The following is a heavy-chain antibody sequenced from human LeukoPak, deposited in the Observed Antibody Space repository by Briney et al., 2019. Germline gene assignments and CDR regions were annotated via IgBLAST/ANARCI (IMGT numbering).Heavy chain of an antibody. CDR3: ARVEIAGYGSSHFDS. V-gene: IGHV1-2*02. CDR1: GYTFTAYH. Sequence: ASVKVSCKASGYTFTAYHMHWVRQAPGQGLEWMGRINPNSGGTNFAQKFQGRVTLTSDTSITTAYMELSRLTSDDTAVCYCARVEIAGYGSSHFDSWGQGTLVTVSS. CDR2: INPNSGGT. J-gene: IGHJ4*02. D-gene: IGHD5-18*01.